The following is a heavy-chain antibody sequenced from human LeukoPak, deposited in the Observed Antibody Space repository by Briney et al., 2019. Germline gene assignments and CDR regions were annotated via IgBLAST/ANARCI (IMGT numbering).Heavy chain of an antibody. D-gene: IGHD6-13*01. CDR1: GGSISSYY. J-gene: IGHJ4*02. Sequence: SETLSLTRTVSGGSISSYYWSWIRQPAGRGLEWIGRIYTSGSTNYNPSLKSRVTMSVDTSKNQFSLKLSSVTAADTAVYYCARHRRYSSSWFPLVFDYWGQGTLVTVSS. CDR2: IYTSGST. CDR3: ARHRRYSSSWFPLVFDY. V-gene: IGHV4-4*07.